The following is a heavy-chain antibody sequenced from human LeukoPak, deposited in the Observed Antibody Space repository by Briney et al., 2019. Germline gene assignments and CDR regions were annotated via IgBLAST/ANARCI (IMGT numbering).Heavy chain of an antibody. CDR1: GGSISSYY. Sequence: SETLSLTCTVSGGSISSYYWSWIRQPPGKGLEWIGYIYYSGTTNYNPSLMSRVTISVDTSKNRFSLKLSSVTAADTAVYYCAREDYCSGGRCYSGYFQPWGEGTLVTVSS. CDR2: IYYSGTT. CDR3: AREDYCSGGRCYSGYFQP. J-gene: IGHJ1*01. D-gene: IGHD2-15*01. V-gene: IGHV4-59*01.